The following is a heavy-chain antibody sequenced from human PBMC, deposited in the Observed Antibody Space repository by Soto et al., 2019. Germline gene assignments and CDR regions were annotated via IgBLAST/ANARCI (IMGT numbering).Heavy chain of an antibody. CDR1: GGSFSVYY. J-gene: IGHJ4*02. D-gene: IGHD5-12*01. Sequence: SETLSLTCAVYGGSFSVYYWSWVRQSPGKGLEWIGKINHSGSTNCNPTLKSRVTITVDTSKIQCSLKLSSVTAADTAVYYCARASGYDSVYFDYWGQGTLVTVSS. CDR2: INHSGST. CDR3: ARASGYDSVYFDY. V-gene: IGHV4-34*01.